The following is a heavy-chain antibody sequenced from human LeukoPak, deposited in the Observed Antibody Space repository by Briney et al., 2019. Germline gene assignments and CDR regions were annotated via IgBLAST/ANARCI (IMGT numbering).Heavy chain of an antibody. CDR2: IYHSGST. V-gene: IGHV4-30-2*01. CDR3: VRLTLDTAYSYYYYMDV. D-gene: IGHD2-2*02. CDR1: GGSISSGGYY. J-gene: IGHJ6*03. Sequence: SETLSLTCTVSGGSISSGGYYWSWIRQPPGKGLEWIGYIYHSGSTYYNPSLKSRVTISVDRSKNQFSLKLSSVTAADTAVYYCVRLTLDTAYSYYYYMDVWGKGTTVTVSS.